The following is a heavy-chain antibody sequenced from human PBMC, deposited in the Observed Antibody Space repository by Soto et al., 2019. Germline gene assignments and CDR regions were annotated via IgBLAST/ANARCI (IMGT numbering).Heavy chain of an antibody. J-gene: IGHJ5*02. V-gene: IGHV4-61*08. CDR2: IYYSGST. D-gene: IGHD1-1*01. CDR3: ARFKQHSNWFDP. Sequence: QVQLQESGPGLVKPSETLFLTCSVSGGSVSSGAYYWSWIRQPPGKGLEWIGYIYYSGSTNYNPSLKSRVTISVDTSKNQFSLKLSSVTAADTAVYYCARFKQHSNWFDPWGQGTLVTVSS. CDR1: GGSVSSGAYY.